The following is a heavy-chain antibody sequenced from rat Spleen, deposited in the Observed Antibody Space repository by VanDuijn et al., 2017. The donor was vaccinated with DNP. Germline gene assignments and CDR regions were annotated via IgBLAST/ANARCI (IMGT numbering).Heavy chain of an antibody. CDR2: ISYDGGSA. V-gene: IGHV5-20*01. J-gene: IGHJ2*01. CDR1: GFTFSDYA. Sequence: EVQLVESGGGLVQPGNSLKLSCTASGFTFSDYAMAWVRQSPKKGLEWVAYISYDGGSAYYGDSVKGRFTISRDNAKSTLYLQMDSLRSEDMATYYCTTDFERGYWGQGVMVTVSS. D-gene: IGHD1-11*01. CDR3: TTDFERGY.